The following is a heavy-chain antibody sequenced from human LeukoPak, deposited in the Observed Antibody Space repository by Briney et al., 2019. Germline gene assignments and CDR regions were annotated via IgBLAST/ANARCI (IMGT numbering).Heavy chain of an antibody. CDR3: AKVGYSYGHS. CDR1: GFTFSSYG. D-gene: IGHD5-18*01. Sequence: GGSLRLSCAASGFTFSSYGMHWVRQAPGKGLEWVAFIRYDGSNKYYADSAKGRFTISRDNSKNTPYLQMNSLRAEDTAVYYCAKVGYSYGHSWGQGTLVTVSS. J-gene: IGHJ4*02. CDR2: IRYDGSNK. V-gene: IGHV3-30*02.